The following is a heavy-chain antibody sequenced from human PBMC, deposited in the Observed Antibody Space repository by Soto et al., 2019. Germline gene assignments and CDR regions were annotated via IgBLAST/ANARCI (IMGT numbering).Heavy chain of an antibody. Sequence: GVSLRLSCAASGFTFSDFYMSWIRQAPGKGLEWVSHISSSGSIIYYADSVKGRFTISRDNAKNAVYLQMNSLRAEDTAVYYCARVHGATVTTALDYWGQGSMVTVSS. D-gene: IGHD4-17*01. CDR3: ARVHGATVTTALDY. CDR2: ISSSGSII. J-gene: IGHJ4*02. CDR1: GFTFSDFY. V-gene: IGHV3-11*04.